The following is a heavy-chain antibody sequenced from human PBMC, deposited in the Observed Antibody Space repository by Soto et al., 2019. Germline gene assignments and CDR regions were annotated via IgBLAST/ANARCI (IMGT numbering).Heavy chain of an antibody. CDR1: GFTFSSYA. CDR2: ISGSGGST. Sequence: GGSLRLSCAASGFTFSSYAMSWVRQAPGKGLEWVSAISGSGGSTYYADSVKGRVTISRDNSKNTLYLQMNSLRAEDTAVYYCAKLTGYSGYDLYFDYWGQGTLVTVSS. V-gene: IGHV3-23*01. J-gene: IGHJ4*02. CDR3: AKLTGYSGYDLYFDY. D-gene: IGHD5-12*01.